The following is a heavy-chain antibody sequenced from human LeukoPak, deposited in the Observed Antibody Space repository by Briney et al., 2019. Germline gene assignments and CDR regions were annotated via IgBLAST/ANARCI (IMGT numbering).Heavy chain of an antibody. D-gene: IGHD5-12*01. CDR3: AREDIVATKSWFDP. V-gene: IGHV1-18*01. J-gene: IGHJ5*02. CDR1: GYTFTSYG. CDR2: ISAYNGNT. Sequence: ASVKVSCKASGYTFTSYGISWVRQAPGQGLEWMGWISAYNGNTNYAQKLQGRVTMTTDTSTSTAYMELSSLRSEDTAVYYCAREDIVATKSWFDPWGQGTLVTVSS.